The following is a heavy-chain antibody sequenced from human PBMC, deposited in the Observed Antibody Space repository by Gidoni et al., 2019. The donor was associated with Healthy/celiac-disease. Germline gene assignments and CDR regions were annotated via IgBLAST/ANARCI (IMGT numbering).Heavy chain of an antibody. CDR1: GFTFSSYA. CDR3: AKGIEMVDNSYYFDY. CDR2: ISGSGGST. D-gene: IGHD2-8*01. V-gene: IGHV3-23*01. Sequence: EVQLLESGGGLVQPGGSLRLSGAASGFTFSSYAVSWVRQAPGKGLGWVSAISGSGGSTYYADSVKGRFTISRDNSKNTLYLQMNSLRAEDTAVYYCAKGIEMVDNSYYFDYWGQGTLVTVSS. J-gene: IGHJ4*02.